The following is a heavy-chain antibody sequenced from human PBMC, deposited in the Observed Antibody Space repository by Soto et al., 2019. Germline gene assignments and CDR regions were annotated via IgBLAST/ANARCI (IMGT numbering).Heavy chain of an antibody. CDR2: VSTSGRST. V-gene: IGHV3-64D*06. D-gene: IGHD2-15*01. CDR3: VKQAHGLDGVAFDY. J-gene: IGHJ4*02. CDR1: GFIFSEST. Sequence: GGSLRLSCSASGFIFSESTIYWVRQVPGKGLEAISAVSTSGRSTYYADSVKDRFTISRDNSKNTLFLQMGSLRPEDTAIYYCVKQAHGLDGVAFDYWGQGTQVTAPQ.